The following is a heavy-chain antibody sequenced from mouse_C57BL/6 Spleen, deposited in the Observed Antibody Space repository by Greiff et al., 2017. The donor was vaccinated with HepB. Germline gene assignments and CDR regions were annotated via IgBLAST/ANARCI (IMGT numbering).Heavy chain of an antibody. CDR1: GFSLTSYA. J-gene: IGHJ4*01. Sequence: VQLQQSGPGLVAPSQSLSITCTVSGFSLTSYAISWVRPPPGKGLEWLGVIWTGGGTHYNSALKSRLSISKDNSKSQVFLKMNSLQTDDTARYYCARDYYDYDLDYAMDYWGQGTSVTVSS. D-gene: IGHD2-4*01. CDR3: ARDYYDYDLDYAMDY. CDR2: IWTGGGT. V-gene: IGHV2-9-1*01.